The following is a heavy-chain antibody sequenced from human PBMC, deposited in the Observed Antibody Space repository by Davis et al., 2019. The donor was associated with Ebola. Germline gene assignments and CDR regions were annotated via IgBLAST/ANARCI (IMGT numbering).Heavy chain of an antibody. D-gene: IGHD4-23*01. CDR3: ARGGTGVTTARFDP. J-gene: IGHJ5*02. CDR1: GYTFTNYY. Sequence: ASVQVSCKASGYTFTNYYMHWVRQAPGQGLEWMGIINPSAGSTRYAQKFQGRLTMTRDTSTSTVYMELSSLRSEDAALYYCARGGTGVTTARFDPWGQGTLVTVSS. CDR2: INPSAGST. V-gene: IGHV1-46*01.